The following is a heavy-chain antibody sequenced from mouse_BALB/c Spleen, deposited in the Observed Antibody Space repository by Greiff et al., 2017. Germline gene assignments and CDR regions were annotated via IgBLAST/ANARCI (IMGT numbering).Heavy chain of an antibody. D-gene: IGHD2-14*01. CDR3: AREVRFAY. CDR1: GYAFSSYW. Sequence: VQLVESGAELVRPGSSVKISCKASGYAFSSYWMNWVKQRPGQGLEWIGQIYPGDGDTNYNGKFKGKATLTADKSSSTAYMQLSSLTSEDSAVYFCAREVRFAYWGQGTLVTVSA. V-gene: IGHV1-80*01. CDR2: IYPGDGDT. J-gene: IGHJ3*01.